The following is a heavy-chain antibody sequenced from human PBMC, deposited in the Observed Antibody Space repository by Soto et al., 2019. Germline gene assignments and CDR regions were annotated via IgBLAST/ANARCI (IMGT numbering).Heavy chain of an antibody. CDR3: GRSTSGESPDY. CDR2: SDWSSSYI. Sequence: EVQMVESGGGLVKPGGSLRLSCAASGFTFSIYSMHWVRQAPGKGQEWVSASDWSSSYIPYAYTVRGRFTITRDNAKRSRYLEMNSVRDEDTAVYYCGRSTSGESPDYWGQGTLVTVSS. CDR1: GFTFSIYS. D-gene: IGHD2-2*01. J-gene: IGHJ4*02. V-gene: IGHV3-21*01.